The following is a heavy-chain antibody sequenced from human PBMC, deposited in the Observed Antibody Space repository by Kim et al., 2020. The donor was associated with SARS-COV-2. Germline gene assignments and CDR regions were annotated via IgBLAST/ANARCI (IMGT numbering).Heavy chain of an antibody. CDR2: IIPILGIA. CDR1: GGTFSSYA. V-gene: IGHV1-69*04. CDR3: ARGFGDYYGSGSYYLASGWFDP. J-gene: IGHJ5*02. Sequence: SVKVSCKASGGTFSSYAISWVRQAPGQGLEWMGRIIPILGIANYAQKFQGRVTITADKSTSTAYMELSSLRSEDTAVYYCARGFGDYYGSGSYYLASGWFDPWGQGTLVTVSS. D-gene: IGHD3-10*01.